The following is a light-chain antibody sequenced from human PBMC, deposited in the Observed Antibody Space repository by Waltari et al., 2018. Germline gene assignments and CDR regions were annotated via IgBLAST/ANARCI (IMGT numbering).Light chain of an antibody. CDR2: AAS. CDR3: QQSFTTTRT. V-gene: IGKV1-39*01. J-gene: IGKJ1*01. Sequence: QMTQSPSSLSSSLGARVTITCRASHSISTYLNWYQQKPGKAPNVLIYAASSLHSGVPSRFSGSGSGTDFTLTISSLQPEDFATYYCQQSFTTTRTFGQGTKVVIK. CDR1: HSISTY.